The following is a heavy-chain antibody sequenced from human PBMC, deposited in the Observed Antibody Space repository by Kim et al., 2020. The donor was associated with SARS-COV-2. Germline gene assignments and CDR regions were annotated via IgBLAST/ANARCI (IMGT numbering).Heavy chain of an antibody. D-gene: IGHD3-3*01. CDR2: INHSGST. CDR3: ARGQGVTYYDCWSGSRRGYYGMDV. CDR1: GGSFSGYY. Sequence: SETLSLTCAVYGGSFSGYYWSWIRQPPGKGLEWIGEINHSGSTNYNPSLKSRVTISVDTSKNQFSLKLSSVTAADTAVYYCARGQGVTYYDCWSGSRRGYYGMDVWGQGTTVTVSS. V-gene: IGHV4-34*01. J-gene: IGHJ6*02.